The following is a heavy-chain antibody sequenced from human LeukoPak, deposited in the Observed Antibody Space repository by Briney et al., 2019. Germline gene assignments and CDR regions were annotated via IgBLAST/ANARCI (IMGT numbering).Heavy chain of an antibody. CDR1: GFTFSSYA. J-gene: IGHJ4*02. CDR3: ARVGSGGY. V-gene: IGHV3-30*01. CDR2: ISYDGSNK. Sequence: PGRSLRLSCAASGFTFSSYAMHWVRQAPGKGLEWVAVISYDGSNKYYADPVKGRFTISRDNSKNTLYLQMNSLRAEDTAVYYCARVGSGGYWGQGTLVTVSS. D-gene: IGHD1-1*01.